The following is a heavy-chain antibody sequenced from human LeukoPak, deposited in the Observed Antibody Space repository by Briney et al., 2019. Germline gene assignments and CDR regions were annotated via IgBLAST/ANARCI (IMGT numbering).Heavy chain of an antibody. J-gene: IGHJ6*02. CDR2: ISNNGGYT. CDR3: ARGYGPWVYYGMDV. D-gene: IGHD5-18*01. CDR1: GFTFSSSA. Sequence: GGSLRLSCAASGFTFSSSAMSWVRQAPGKGLEWVSAISNNGGYTYYADSVQGRFTISRDNSKSTLCLQMNSLRGEDTAVYYCARGYGPWVYYGMDVWGQGTTVTVSS. V-gene: IGHV3-23*01.